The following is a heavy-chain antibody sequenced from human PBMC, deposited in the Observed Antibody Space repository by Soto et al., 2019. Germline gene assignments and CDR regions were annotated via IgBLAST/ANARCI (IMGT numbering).Heavy chain of an antibody. Sequence: PSETLSLTCTISCGSISVYYWSWVRQPPGHELEWIGYIYARGSPYYNPSRRMRVTISADTSKNQISLKLTSPTAADTAVYYCARGVGSSPTRYWGRGTLVPVSS. CDR2: IYARGSP. V-gene: IGHV4-59*01. CDR3: ARGVGSSPTRY. J-gene: IGHJ4*02. D-gene: IGHD1-26*01. CDR1: CGSISVYY.